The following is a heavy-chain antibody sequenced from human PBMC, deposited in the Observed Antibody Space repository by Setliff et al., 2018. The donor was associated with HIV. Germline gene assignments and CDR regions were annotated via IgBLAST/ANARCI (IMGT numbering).Heavy chain of an antibody. CDR3: ARDYYDSSGYYSFDY. Sequence: GSLRLSCAASGFTVSSNYMSWVRQAPGKGLEWVSVIYSGGSTYYADSVKGRFTISRDNSKNTLYLQMNSLRAEDTAVYYCARDYYDSSGYYSFDYWGQGTLVTVSS. J-gene: IGHJ4*02. D-gene: IGHD3-22*01. CDR1: GFTVSSNY. V-gene: IGHV3-66*02. CDR2: IYSGGST.